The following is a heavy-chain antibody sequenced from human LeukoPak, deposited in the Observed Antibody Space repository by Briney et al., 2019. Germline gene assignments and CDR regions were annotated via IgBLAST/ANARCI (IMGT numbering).Heavy chain of an antibody. V-gene: IGHV3-21*01. CDR1: GFTFSSYS. D-gene: IGHD1-26*01. CDR3: ARVFSGSYYVPEDY. J-gene: IGHJ4*02. Sequence: GGSLRLSCAASGFTFSSYSMNWVRQAPGKGLEWVSSISSSSSYIYYADSVKGRFTISRDNAKNSLYLQMNSLRAEDTAVYYCARVFSGSYYVPEDYWGQGTLVTVSS. CDR2: ISSSSSYI.